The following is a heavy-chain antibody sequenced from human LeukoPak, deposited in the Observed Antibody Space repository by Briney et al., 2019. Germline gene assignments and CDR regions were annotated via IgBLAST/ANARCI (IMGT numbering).Heavy chain of an antibody. J-gene: IGHJ4*02. Sequence: PSETLSLTCVVYGRSFSGYYWSWIRQPPGKGLEWIGEINHSGSTNYNPSLKSRVTISVDTSKNQFSLKLSSVTAADTAVYYCARDANHSPADYWGQGTLVTVSS. CDR1: GRSFSGYY. D-gene: IGHD1-14*01. CDR2: INHSGST. V-gene: IGHV4-34*01. CDR3: ARDANHSPADY.